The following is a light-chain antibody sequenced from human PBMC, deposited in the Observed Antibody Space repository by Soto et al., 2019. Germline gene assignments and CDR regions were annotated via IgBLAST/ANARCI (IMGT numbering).Light chain of an antibody. CDR1: SSDVGGYKF. Sequence: QSALTQPASGSGSPGQSITISCTGTSSDVGGYKFVSWYQQHPGKAPKLMIYEVSNRPSGVSSRFSGSKSGNTASLTISGLQAEDEADYYCGSYTGSIYVFGPGTKLTVL. CDR2: EVS. J-gene: IGLJ1*01. CDR3: GSYTGSIYV. V-gene: IGLV2-14*01.